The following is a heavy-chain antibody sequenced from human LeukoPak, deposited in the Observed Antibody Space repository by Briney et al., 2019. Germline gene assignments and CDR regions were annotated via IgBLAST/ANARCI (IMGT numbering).Heavy chain of an antibody. Sequence: ASVKVSCKASGYTFTSYAMNWVRQAPGQGLEWMGWINTNTGNPTYAQGFTGRFVFSLDTSVSTAYLQISSLKAEDTAVYYCAREDYSLFTSLYYYYGMDVWGQGITVTVSS. CDR1: GYTFTSYA. CDR2: INTNTGNP. D-gene: IGHD4-11*01. V-gene: IGHV7-4-1*02. CDR3: AREDYSLFTSLYYYYGMDV. J-gene: IGHJ6*02.